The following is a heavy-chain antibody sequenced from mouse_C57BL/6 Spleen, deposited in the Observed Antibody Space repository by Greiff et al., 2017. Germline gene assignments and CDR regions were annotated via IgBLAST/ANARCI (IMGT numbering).Heavy chain of an antibody. CDR2: INYDGSST. Sequence: VQLKESEGGLVQPGSSMKLSCTASGFTFSDYYMAWVRQVPEKGLEWVANINYDGSSTYYLDSLKSRFIISRDNAKNILYLQMGSLKSEDTATYYCARGSLYGGYAMDYWGQGTSVTVSS. CDR3: ARGSLYGGYAMDY. CDR1: GFTFSDYY. J-gene: IGHJ4*01. D-gene: IGHD1-1*01. V-gene: IGHV5-16*01.